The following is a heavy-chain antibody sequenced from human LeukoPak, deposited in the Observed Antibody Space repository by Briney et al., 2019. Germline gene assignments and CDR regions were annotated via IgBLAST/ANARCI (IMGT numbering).Heavy chain of an antibody. D-gene: IGHD3-10*01. CDR1: GYTFTSYG. J-gene: IGHJ6*03. CDR3: ARDTDYYGSGSFSSYYYYYYMDV. Sequence: ASVKVSCKASGYTFTSYGISWVRQAPGQGLEWMGWISAYSGNTNYAQKLQGRVTMTTDTSTSTAYMELRSLRSDDTAVYYCARDTDYYGSGSFSSYYYYYYMDVWGKGTTVTISS. V-gene: IGHV1-18*01. CDR2: ISAYSGNT.